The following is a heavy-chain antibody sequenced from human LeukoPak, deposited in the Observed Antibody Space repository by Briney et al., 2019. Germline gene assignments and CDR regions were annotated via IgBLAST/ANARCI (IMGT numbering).Heavy chain of an antibody. V-gene: IGHV4-38-2*01. CDR3: ASPTTVTTATEY. Sequence: GSLRLSCAASGFTFSNAWMSWVRQPPGKGLEWIGSIYYSGTTYYNPSLKSRVTISVDTSKNQFSLKLSSVTAADTAFYYCASPTTVTTATEYWGQGTLVTVSS. CDR1: GFTFSNAW. D-gene: IGHD4-17*01. CDR2: IYYSGTT. J-gene: IGHJ4*02.